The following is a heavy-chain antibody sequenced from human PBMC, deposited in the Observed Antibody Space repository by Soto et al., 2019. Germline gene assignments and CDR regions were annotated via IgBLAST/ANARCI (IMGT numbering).Heavy chain of an antibody. J-gene: IGHJ1*01. V-gene: IGHV1-69*13. D-gene: IGHD2-2*01. CDR1: GGTFSSYA. CDR3: ASHEYNTKYCSSTSCYHRAEYFQH. Sequence: GASVKVSCKASGGTFSSYAISWVRQAPGQGLEWMGGIIPICGTANYAQKFQGRVTITADESTSTAYMELSSLRSEDTAVYYCASHEYNTKYCSSTSCYHRAEYFQHWGQGTLVTVSS. CDR2: IIPICGTA.